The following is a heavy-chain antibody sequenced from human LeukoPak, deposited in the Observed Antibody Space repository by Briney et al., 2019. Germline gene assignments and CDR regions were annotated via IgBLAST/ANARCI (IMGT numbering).Heavy chain of an antibody. CDR2: IYYSGST. Sequence: SETLSLTCTASGGSISSYYWSWIRQPPGKGLEWIGYIYYSGSTNYNPSLKSRVTISVDTSKNQFSLKLSSVTAADTAVYYCASSPTFAGLYYFDYWGQGTLVTVSS. J-gene: IGHJ4*02. CDR1: GGSISSYY. D-gene: IGHD6-13*01. CDR3: ASSPTFAGLYYFDY. V-gene: IGHV4-59*01.